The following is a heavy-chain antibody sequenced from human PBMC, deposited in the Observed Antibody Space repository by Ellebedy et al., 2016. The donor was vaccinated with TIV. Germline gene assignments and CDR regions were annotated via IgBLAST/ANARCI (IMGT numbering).Heavy chain of an antibody. CDR2: ISGNGRYS. CDR3: AKSASETMVRGSDY. CDR1: GFTFSSYA. V-gene: IGHV3-23*01. J-gene: IGHJ4*02. Sequence: GESLKISCAASGFTFSSYAMSWVRQAPGKGLEWVASISGNGRYSFYADSVVQGRFTISRDTPKDALYLQMNSLRAEDTAVYYCAKSASETMVRGSDYWGQGTLVTVSS. D-gene: IGHD3-10*01.